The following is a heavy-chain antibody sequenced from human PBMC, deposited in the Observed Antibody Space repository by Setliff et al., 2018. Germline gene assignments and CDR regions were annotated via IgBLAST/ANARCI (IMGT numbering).Heavy chain of an antibody. CDR1: GGSISDNGYF. CDR3: ARDASASDGRNAFDI. D-gene: IGHD1-26*01. Sequence: LSLTCTVPGGSISDNGYFWGWVRQPPGKGLEWIGNIYFGGNTYFNPSFKSRVTMSIDTSNSHFSLKLSSVTAADTAIYYCARDASASDGRNAFDIWGQGTMVTVSS. V-gene: IGHV4-39*07. CDR2: IYFGGNT. J-gene: IGHJ3*02.